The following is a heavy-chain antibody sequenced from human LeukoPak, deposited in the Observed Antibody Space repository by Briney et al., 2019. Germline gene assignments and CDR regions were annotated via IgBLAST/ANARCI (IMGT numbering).Heavy chain of an antibody. CDR1: GFTFSSYA. Sequence: GGSLRLSCAASGFTFSSYAIHWVRQAPGKGLEWVAVISYDGSNKYYADSVKGRFTISRDNSKNTLYLQMNSLRAEDTAVYYCARERMVGARVSGDAFDIWGQGTMVTVSS. D-gene: IGHD1-26*01. J-gene: IGHJ3*02. CDR2: ISYDGSNK. V-gene: IGHV3-30-3*01. CDR3: ARERMVGARVSGDAFDI.